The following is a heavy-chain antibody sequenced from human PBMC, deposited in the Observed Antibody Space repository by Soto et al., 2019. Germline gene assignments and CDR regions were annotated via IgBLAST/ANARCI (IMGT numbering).Heavy chain of an antibody. CDR2: LYSDGST. V-gene: IGHV3-53*01. D-gene: IGHD2-8*01. Sequence: GGSLRLSCAAYGFTVSNNYMNWVRQAPGKGLESVSVLYSDGSTHYADSVKGRFTISRDIPKNTLYLQMNSLRVEDTALYYCATAFCTDGSSCGFDYWGQGALVTVSS. CDR1: GFTVSNNY. CDR3: ATAFCTDGSSCGFDY. J-gene: IGHJ4*02.